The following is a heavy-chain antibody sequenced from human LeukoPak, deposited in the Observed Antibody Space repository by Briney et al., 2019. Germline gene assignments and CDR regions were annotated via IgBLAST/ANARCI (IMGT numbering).Heavy chain of an antibody. CDR2: IKQDGSEE. Sequence: GGSLRLSCAASGFTFSDYYMSWIRQAPGKGLEWVANIKQDGSEEYYVDSVKGRFTISRDNAKNSLYLQMNSLRAEDTAVYYCASKGCTGGNCKHYFDYWGQGTLVTVAS. CDR1: GFTFSDYY. D-gene: IGHD2-8*02. V-gene: IGHV3-7*03. J-gene: IGHJ4*02. CDR3: ASKGCTGGNCKHYFDY.